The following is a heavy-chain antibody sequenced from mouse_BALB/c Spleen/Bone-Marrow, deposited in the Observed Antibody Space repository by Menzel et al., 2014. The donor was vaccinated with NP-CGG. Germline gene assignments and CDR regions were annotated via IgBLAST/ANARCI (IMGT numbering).Heavy chain of an antibody. Sequence: LVKTGASVKISCKASGYSFTGYYVHWVKQSHGKSLEWIGYISCYNGATSYNQEFKGKATFTVDTSSSTAYMQFNSLTSEDSAVYYCARGDGYYVDFDYWGQGTTLTVSS. CDR1: GYSFTGYY. D-gene: IGHD2-3*01. CDR3: ARGDGYYVDFDY. CDR2: ISCYNGAT. J-gene: IGHJ2*01. V-gene: IGHV1S34*01.